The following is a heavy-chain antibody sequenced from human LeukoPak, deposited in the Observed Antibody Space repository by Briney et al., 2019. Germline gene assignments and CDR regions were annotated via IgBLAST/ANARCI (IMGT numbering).Heavy chain of an antibody. J-gene: IGHJ4*02. CDR3: ARGGTSHSSSSFSDEGY. V-gene: IGHV3-30*04. D-gene: IGHD6-6*01. Sequence: GGSLRLSCAASGFTFSSYAMHWVRQVPGKGLEWVAVISYDGSNKYYADSVKGRFTISRDNSKNTLYLQMNSLRAEDTAVYYCARGGTSHSSSSFSDEGYWGQGTLVIVSS. CDR1: GFTFSSYA. CDR2: ISYDGSNK.